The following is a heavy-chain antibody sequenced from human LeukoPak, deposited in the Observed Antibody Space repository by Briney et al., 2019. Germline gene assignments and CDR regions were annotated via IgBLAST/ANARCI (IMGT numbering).Heavy chain of an antibody. CDR1: GGSISISSSY. Sequence: SESLSLTCTVSGGSISISSSYWGWIRQPPGKGLEWLGSIYDSRSTYYNPSIKSLVTISVVTSKNQFSLKLSSVTAADTAVYYCAREESTVGATIAFDYWGQGTLVTVSS. CDR3: AREESTVGATIAFDY. V-gene: IGHV4-39*07. D-gene: IGHD1-26*01. J-gene: IGHJ4*02. CDR2: IYDSRST.